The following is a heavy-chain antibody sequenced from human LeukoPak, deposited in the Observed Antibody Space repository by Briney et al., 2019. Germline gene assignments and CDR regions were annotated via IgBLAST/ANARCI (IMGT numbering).Heavy chain of an antibody. CDR1: GFTFSSYS. CDR2: ISSSSSYI. J-gene: IGHJ5*01. Sequence: PGGSLRLSCAASGFTFSSYSMNWVRQAPGKGLEWVSSISSSSSYIYYADSVKGRFTISRDNAKNSLYLQMNSLRVDDTAVYYCARDSIIAASGSDFWGQGALVTVSS. D-gene: IGHD6-13*01. V-gene: IGHV3-21*01. CDR3: ARDSIIAASGSDF.